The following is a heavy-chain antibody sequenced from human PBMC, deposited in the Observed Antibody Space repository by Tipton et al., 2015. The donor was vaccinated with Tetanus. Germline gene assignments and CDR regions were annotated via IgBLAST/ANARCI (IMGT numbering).Heavy chain of an antibody. Sequence: LRLSCAASGFTVSSNYMSWVRQAPGKGLEWIGSIYYSGSTYYNPSLKSRVTISVDTSKTHFSVKLSSVTAADTAVYYCARHLQWLVPCGMDVWGQGTTVTVSS. D-gene: IGHD6-19*01. CDR1: GFTVSSNY. V-gene: IGHV4-39*01. CDR2: IYYSGST. CDR3: ARHLQWLVPCGMDV. J-gene: IGHJ6*02.